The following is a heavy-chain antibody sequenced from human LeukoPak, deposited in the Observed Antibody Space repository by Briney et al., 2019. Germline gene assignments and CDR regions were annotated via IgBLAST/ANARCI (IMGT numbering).Heavy chain of an antibody. CDR2: INPNSGGT. Sequence: ASVKVSCKASGYTFTGYYMHWVRQAPGQGLEWMGWINPNSGGTNYAQKFQGRVTMTRDTSISTAYMELSRLRSDDTAVYYCAIYCSGGSCYSYFDYWGQGTLVTVSS. CDR1: GYTFTGYY. J-gene: IGHJ4*02. CDR3: AIYCSGGSCYSYFDY. D-gene: IGHD2-15*01. V-gene: IGHV1-2*02.